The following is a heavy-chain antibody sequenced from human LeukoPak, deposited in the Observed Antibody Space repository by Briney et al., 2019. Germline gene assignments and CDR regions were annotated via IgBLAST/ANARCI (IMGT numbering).Heavy chain of an antibody. Sequence: SGTLSLTCAVSGGSISSSNWWSWVRQSPGKGLEWIGEIYHSGSTNYNPSLKSRVTISVDKSKNRFSLNLSSVTAAATAVYYCARVKGAAAFDYWGQGTLVTVSS. CDR3: ARVKGAAAFDY. D-gene: IGHD2-15*01. V-gene: IGHV4-4*02. CDR1: GGSISSSNW. CDR2: IYHSGST. J-gene: IGHJ4*02.